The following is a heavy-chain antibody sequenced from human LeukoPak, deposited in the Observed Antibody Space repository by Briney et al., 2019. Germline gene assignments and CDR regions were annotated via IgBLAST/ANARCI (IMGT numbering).Heavy chain of an antibody. CDR2: ISWNSGSI. V-gene: IGHV3-9*01. CDR3: ARGLGGDGDDY. D-gene: IGHD2-21*01. Sequence: PGGSLRLSCAASGFTFDDYAMHWVRQAPGKGLEWVSGISWNSGSIGYADSVKGRFTISRDNSKNTLYLQMNSLRAEDTAVYYCARGLGGDGDDYWGQGTLVTVSS. J-gene: IGHJ4*02. CDR1: GFTFDDYA.